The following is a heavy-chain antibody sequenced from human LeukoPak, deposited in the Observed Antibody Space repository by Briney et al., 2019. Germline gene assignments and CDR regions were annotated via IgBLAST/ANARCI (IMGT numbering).Heavy chain of an antibody. CDR2: IYYSGST. Sequence: PSETLSLTCTVSGGSVSSGSYHWSWIRQSPGKGLEWIGYIYYSGSTNYNPSLKSRVTISVDTSKNQFSLKLSSVTAADTAVYYCARDGRDGYNYFDYWGQGTLVTVSS. J-gene: IGHJ4*02. D-gene: IGHD5-24*01. V-gene: IGHV4-61*01. CDR3: ARDGRDGYNYFDY. CDR1: GGSVSSGSYH.